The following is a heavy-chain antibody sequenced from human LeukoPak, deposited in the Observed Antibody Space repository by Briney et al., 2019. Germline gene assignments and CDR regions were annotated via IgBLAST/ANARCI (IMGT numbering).Heavy chain of an antibody. Sequence: ASVKVSCKASGYTFTSYGISWVRQAPGQGLEWMGWISAYNGNTNYAQKLQGRVTMTTDTSTSTAYMELRSLRSDDTAVYYCARSPGYSYGYDYYYYMDVWGKGTTVTVSS. CDR2: ISAYNGNT. CDR1: GYTFTSYG. D-gene: IGHD5-18*01. J-gene: IGHJ6*03. V-gene: IGHV1-18*01. CDR3: ARSPGYSYGYDYYYYMDV.